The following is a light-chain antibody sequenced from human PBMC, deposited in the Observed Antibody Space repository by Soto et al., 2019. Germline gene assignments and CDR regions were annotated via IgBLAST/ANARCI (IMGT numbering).Light chain of an antibody. J-gene: IGKJ1*01. V-gene: IGKV3-15*01. Sequence: EIVMTQSPATLSVSPGESATLSCRASQSVSIHLGWFQQNPGQVPRLLIYGASKRVPGIPARFSGSGSGTEFTLTISGLQSYDFAVCYCQQSSNWPWTFGQGSKLGIK. CDR1: QSVSIH. CDR3: QQSSNWPWT. CDR2: GAS.